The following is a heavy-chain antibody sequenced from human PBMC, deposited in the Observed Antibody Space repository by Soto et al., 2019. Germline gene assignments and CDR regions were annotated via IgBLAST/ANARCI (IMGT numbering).Heavy chain of an antibody. J-gene: IGHJ6*03. CDR2: IIPILGIA. CDR3: ARVSRGYYYYYMDV. V-gene: IGHV1-69*02. Sequence: QVQLVQSGAEVKKPGSSVKVSCKASGGTFSSYTISWVRQAPGQGLEWMGRIIPILGIANYAQKFQGRVTITADKSTSTAYMELSSLRSEDTAVYYCARVSRGYYYYYMDVWGKGTTVTVSS. CDR1: GGTFSSYT.